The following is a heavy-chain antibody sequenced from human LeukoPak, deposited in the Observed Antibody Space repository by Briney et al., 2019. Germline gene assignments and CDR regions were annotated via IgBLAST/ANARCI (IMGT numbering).Heavy chain of an antibody. CDR2: IYSGGST. CDR3: ARGYYYDSSGYYGAEYFQH. CDR1: GFTVSSNY. J-gene: IGHJ1*01. D-gene: IGHD3-22*01. V-gene: IGHV3-53*01. Sequence: GGSLRLSCAASGFTVSSNYMSWVRQAPGKGLEWVSVIYSGGSTYYADSVKGRFTISRDNSKNTLYLQMNSLRAEDTAVYYCARGYYYDSSGYYGAEYFQHWGQGTPVTVSS.